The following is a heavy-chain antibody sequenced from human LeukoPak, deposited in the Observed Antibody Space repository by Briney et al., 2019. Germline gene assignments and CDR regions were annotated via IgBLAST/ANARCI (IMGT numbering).Heavy chain of an antibody. D-gene: IGHD3-3*01. V-gene: IGHV1-2*02. J-gene: IGHJ4*02. CDR1: GYTLTGYY. CDR2: INPNSGGT. CDR3: ARDGASGYLADY. Sequence: ASVKVSCTASGYTLTGYYMHWVRQAPGQGLEWMGWINPNSGGTNYAQKFQGRVTMTRDTSISTAYMELSRLGSDDTAVYYCARDGASGYLADYWGQGTLVTVSS.